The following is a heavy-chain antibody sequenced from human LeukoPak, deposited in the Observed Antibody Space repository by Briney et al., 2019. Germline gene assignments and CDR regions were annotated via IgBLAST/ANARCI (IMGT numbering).Heavy chain of an antibody. J-gene: IGHJ4*02. CDR3: ARNRWYSFDY. CDR1: GFTFRSYW. D-gene: IGHD4-23*01. Sequence: GGPLRLSCAASGFTFRSYWMSWVRQAPGKGLEWVANIKEDGSEKYYVDSVKGRFTISRDNAKNSLSLQMNSLRAEDTAVYYCARNRWYSFDYWGQGTLVTVSS. V-gene: IGHV3-7*01. CDR2: IKEDGSEK.